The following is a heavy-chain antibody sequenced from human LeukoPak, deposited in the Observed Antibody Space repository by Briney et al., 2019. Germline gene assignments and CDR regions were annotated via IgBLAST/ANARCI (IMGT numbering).Heavy chain of an antibody. CDR3: ARDGTYYDFWRALGMDV. CDR2: IKQDGSEK. V-gene: IGHV3-7*01. J-gene: IGHJ6*02. D-gene: IGHD3-3*01. CDR1: GFTFSSYW. Sequence: GGSLRLSCAASGFTFSSYWMSWVRQAPGKGLEWVANIKQDGSEKYYVDSVKGRFTISRDNAKNLLYLQMNSLRAEDTAVYYCARDGTYYDFWRALGMDVWGQGTTVTVSS.